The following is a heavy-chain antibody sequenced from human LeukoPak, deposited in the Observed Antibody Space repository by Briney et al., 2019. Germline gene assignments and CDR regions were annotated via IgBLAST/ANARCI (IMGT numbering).Heavy chain of an antibody. D-gene: IGHD6-19*01. V-gene: IGHV3-30*18. Sequence: QPGRSLRLSCAASGFTFSSYGMHWVRQAPGKGLEWVAVISYDGSNKYYADSVKGRFTISRDNSKNTLYLQMNSLRAEDTAVYYCAKDLAVAGTDYYYYGMDVWGQGTTVTVSS. CDR2: ISYDGSNK. CDR1: GFTFSSYG. J-gene: IGHJ6*02. CDR3: AKDLAVAGTDYYYYGMDV.